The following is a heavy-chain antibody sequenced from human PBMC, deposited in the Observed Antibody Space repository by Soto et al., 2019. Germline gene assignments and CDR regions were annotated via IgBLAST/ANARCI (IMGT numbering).Heavy chain of an antibody. CDR2: IIPILGIA. CDR3: AREYSGYSFDP. J-gene: IGHJ5*02. D-gene: IGHD5-12*01. Sequence: QVQLVQSGAEVKKPGSSVKVSCKASGGTFSSYTISWVRQAPGQGLEWMGRIIPILGIANYAKKFQGRVTIYANKSTSTDYMELSSLRSEDTAVYYCAREYSGYSFDPWGKRTLVTVSS. V-gene: IGHV1-69*02. CDR1: GGTFSSYT.